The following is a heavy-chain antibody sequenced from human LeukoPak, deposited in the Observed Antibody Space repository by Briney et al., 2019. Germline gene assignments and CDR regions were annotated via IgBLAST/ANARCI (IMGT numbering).Heavy chain of an antibody. CDR1: GFTVSSNC. V-gene: IGHV3-23*01. CDR2: ISTSGGNT. J-gene: IGHJ4*02. D-gene: IGHD1-1*01. CDR3: ATTKQARRYFDY. Sequence: GGSLRLSCAASGFTVSSNCMSWVRQAPGKGLEWVSAISTSGGNTYYADSVRGRFTISRDNSKNTLYLQMNTLRAEDTAVYYCATTKQARRYFDYWGQGTLVTVSS.